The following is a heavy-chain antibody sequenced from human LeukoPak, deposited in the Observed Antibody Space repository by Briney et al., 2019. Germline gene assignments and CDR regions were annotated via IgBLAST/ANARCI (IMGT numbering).Heavy chain of an antibody. Sequence: SETLSLTCTVSGGSISSGGYYWSWIRQHPGKGLEWIGYIYYSGSTHYNPSLESRASISVDTSKNQFSLKLSSVTAADTAVYYCARGGRSMMVNYWGQGTLVTVSS. V-gene: IGHV4-31*03. CDR1: GGSISSGGYY. D-gene: IGHD3-22*01. CDR2: IYYSGST. CDR3: ARGGRSMMVNY. J-gene: IGHJ4*02.